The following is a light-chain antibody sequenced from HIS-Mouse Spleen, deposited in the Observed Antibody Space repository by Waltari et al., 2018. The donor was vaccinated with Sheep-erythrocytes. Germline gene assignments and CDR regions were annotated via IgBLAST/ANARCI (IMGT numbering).Light chain of an antibody. J-gene: IGKJ2*01. CDR2: KAS. Sequence: DIQMTQSPSTLSASVADRVTITCRASQSISSRLAWYQQKPGKAPKLLIYKASSLESGVPSRFSGSGSGTEFTLTISSLQPDDFATYYCQQYNSYSRTFGQGTKLEIK. CDR1: QSISSR. V-gene: IGKV1-5*03. CDR3: QQYNSYSRT.